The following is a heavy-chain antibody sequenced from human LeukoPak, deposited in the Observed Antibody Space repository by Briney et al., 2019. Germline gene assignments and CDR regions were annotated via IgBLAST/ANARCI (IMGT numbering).Heavy chain of an antibody. Sequence: GGSLRLSCAASGFTFSSYGMHWVRQAPGKGLEWVAVIWYDGSNKYYADSVKGRFTISRDNSKNTLYLQMNSLRAEDTAVYYCARDTNSGYGFYYYYGMDVWGQGTTVTVSS. CDR3: ARDTNSGYGFYYYYGMDV. CDR1: GFTFSSYG. D-gene: IGHD5-12*01. V-gene: IGHV3-33*01. CDR2: IWYDGSNK. J-gene: IGHJ6*02.